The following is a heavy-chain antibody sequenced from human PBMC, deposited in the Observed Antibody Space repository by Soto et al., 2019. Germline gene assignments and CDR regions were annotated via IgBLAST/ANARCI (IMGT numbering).Heavy chain of an antibody. J-gene: IGHJ5*02. CDR2: IIPIFGTA. CDR1: GGIFSSYA. Sequence: QVQLVQSGAEVKKPGSSVKVSCKASGGIFSSYAISWVRQAPGQGLEWMGGIIPIFGTANYAQKFQGRVTIAADESTNTDHMDLSSRKSEDTAIDYCARGGVGNVWFNESWGQGNLVTVSS. D-gene: IGHD2-8*02. V-gene: IGHV1-69*01. CDR3: ARGGVGNVWFNES.